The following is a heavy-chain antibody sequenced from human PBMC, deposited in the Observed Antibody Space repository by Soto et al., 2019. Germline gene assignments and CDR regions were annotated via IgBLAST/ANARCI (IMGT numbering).Heavy chain of an antibody. J-gene: IGHJ4*02. CDR1: GFTFTSYG. CDR2: MNPNSGNT. Sequence: QVQLVQSGPDVKKPGASVKVSCNSSGFTFTSYGFSWVRQATGQGLEWMGWMNPNSGNTGYAQKFQGRVTMTRNTSISTAYMELSSLRSEDTAVYYCAREYSSGWSKDWGQGTLVTVSS. CDR3: AREYSSGWSKD. D-gene: IGHD6-19*01. V-gene: IGHV1-8*01.